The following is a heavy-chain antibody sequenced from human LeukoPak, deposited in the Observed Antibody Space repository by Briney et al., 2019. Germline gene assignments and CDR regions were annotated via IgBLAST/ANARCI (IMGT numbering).Heavy chain of an antibody. Sequence: GWSLPLTCACCVLVHRKYPMHWVGQAAAKEVAYVAAISSDGIHTYHVSSVKGRFTMSRDNSKSTLYLQMGSLRAKDTAIYDCSRPRGEQRAEYYFDSWGQGTLVTVSS. J-gene: IGHJ4*02. D-gene: IGHD1/OR15-1a*01. CDR3: SRPRGEQRAEYYFDS. CDR1: VLVHRKYP. CDR2: ISSDGIHT. V-gene: IGHV3-64*01.